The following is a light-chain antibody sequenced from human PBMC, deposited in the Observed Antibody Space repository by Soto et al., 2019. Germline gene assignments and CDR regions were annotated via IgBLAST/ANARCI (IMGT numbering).Light chain of an antibody. CDR2: EVS. V-gene: IGLV2-14*01. CDR1: SSDVGDCNC. CDR3: SSYTSSSTRM. J-gene: IGLJ3*02. Sequence: QSALTQPASVSGSPGQSITISCSGTSSDVGDCNCVSWYQQHPGKAPKLMIYEVSNRPSGVSNRFSGSKSGNTASLTISGLQSEDEADYDCSSYTSSSTRMFGGRTKLTVL.